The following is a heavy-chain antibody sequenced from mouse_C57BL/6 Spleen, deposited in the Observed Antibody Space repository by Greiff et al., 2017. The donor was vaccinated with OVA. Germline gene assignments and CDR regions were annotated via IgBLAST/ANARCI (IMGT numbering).Heavy chain of an antibody. CDR3: TRGGNYSNWFAY. V-gene: IGHV1-15*01. J-gene: IGHJ3*01. CDR2: IDPETGGT. Sequence: VQLQQSGAELVRPGASVTLSCKASGYTFTDYEMHWVKQTPVHGLEWIGAIDPETGGTAYNQKFKGKAILTADKSSSTAYMELRSLTSEDSAVYCCTRGGNYSNWFAYWGQGTLVTVSA. CDR1: GYTFTDYE. D-gene: IGHD2-5*01.